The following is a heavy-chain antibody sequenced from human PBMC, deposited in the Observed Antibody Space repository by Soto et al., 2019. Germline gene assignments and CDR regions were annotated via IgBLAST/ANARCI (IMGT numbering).Heavy chain of an antibody. CDR2: ISYDGSNK. CDR3: AKDLFGYYDILTGSPFDY. CDR1: GFTFSSYG. D-gene: IGHD3-9*01. Sequence: GGSLRLSCAASGFTFSSYGMHWVRQAPGKGLEWVAVISYDGSNKYYADTVKGRFTISRDNSKNTLYLQMNSLRAEDTAVYYCAKDLFGYYDILTGSPFDYWGQGTLVTVSS. J-gene: IGHJ4*02. V-gene: IGHV3-30*18.